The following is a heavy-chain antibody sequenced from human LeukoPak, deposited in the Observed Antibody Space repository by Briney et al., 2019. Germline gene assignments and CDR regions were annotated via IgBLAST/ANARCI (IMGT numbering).Heavy chain of an antibody. J-gene: IGHJ3*02. CDR3: ARLGIYYGSGSTGAFDI. D-gene: IGHD3-10*01. V-gene: IGHV4-39*01. CDR2: IYYSGST. Sequence: SETLSLTCTVSGGSISSSSYYWGWIRQPPGKGLEWIGSIYYSGSTYYNPSLKSRVTISVDTSKNQFSLKLSSVTAADTAVYYCARLGIYYGSGSTGAFDIWGQGTMVTVSS. CDR1: GGSISSSSYY.